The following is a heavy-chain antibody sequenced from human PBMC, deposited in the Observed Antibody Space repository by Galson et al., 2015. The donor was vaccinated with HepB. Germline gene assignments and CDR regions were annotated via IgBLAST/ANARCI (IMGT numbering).Heavy chain of an antibody. J-gene: IGHJ4*02. D-gene: IGHD6-13*01. V-gene: IGHV3-48*04. Sequence: SLRLSCAASGFTFSNYPMTWVRQAPGKGLEWVSYISGGGSTIYYADSVKGRFTISRDSAKNSLYLQMNSLRAEDMAVYYCARDSHIGGSSDYWGRGTLVTVSS. CDR1: GFTFSNYP. CDR2: ISGGGSTI. CDR3: ARDSHIGGSSDY.